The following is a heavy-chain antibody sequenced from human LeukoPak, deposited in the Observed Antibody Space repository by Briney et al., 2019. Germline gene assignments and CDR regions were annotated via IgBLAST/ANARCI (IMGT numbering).Heavy chain of an antibody. V-gene: IGHV4-59*01. CDR1: GGSISSYY. Sequence: SETLSLTCTVSGGSISSYYWSWIRQPPGKGLEWIGYIYYSGSTNYNPSLKSRVTISVDTSKDQFSLKLSSVTAADTAVYYCARGGYSPGYFDYWGQGTLVTVSS. CDR3: ARGGYSPGYFDY. CDR2: IYYSGST. J-gene: IGHJ4*02. D-gene: IGHD2-21*01.